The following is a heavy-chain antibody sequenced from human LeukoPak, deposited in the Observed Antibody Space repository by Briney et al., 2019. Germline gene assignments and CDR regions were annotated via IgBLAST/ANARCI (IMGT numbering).Heavy chain of an antibody. J-gene: IGHJ3*02. CDR3: AKGLYYYGSGTRADAFDI. V-gene: IGHV3-9*01. CDR2: ISWNSGSI. CDR1: GFTFDDYA. D-gene: IGHD3-10*01. Sequence: SLRLSCAASGFTFDDYAMHWVRQAPGKGLEWVSGISWNSGSIGYADSVKGRFTISRDNAKNSLYLQMNSLRAEDTALYYCAKGLYYYGSGTRADAFDIWGQGTMVTVSS.